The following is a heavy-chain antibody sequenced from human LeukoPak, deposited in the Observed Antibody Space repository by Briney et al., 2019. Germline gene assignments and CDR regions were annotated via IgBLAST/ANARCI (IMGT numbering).Heavy chain of an antibody. CDR3: ARGSVTRNYDFWSGYYLNWFDP. J-gene: IGHJ5*02. CDR2: MNPNSGNT. Sequence: GASVKVSCKASGYTFTSYDINWVRQATGQGLEWMGWMNPNSGNTGCAQKFQGRVTMTRNTSISTAYMELSSLRSEDTAVYYCARGSVTRNYDFWSGYYLNWFDPWGQGTLVTVSS. CDR1: GYTFTSYD. D-gene: IGHD3-3*01. V-gene: IGHV1-8*01.